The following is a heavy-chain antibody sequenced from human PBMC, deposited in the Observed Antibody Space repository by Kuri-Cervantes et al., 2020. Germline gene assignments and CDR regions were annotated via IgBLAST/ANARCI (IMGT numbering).Heavy chain of an antibody. CDR2: INHSGST. J-gene: IGHJ4*02. D-gene: IGHD6-19*01. V-gene: IGHV4-34*01. CDR1: GFEFRNYE. CDR3: ATVSSGWDTVDY. Sequence: GSLRLSCAASGFEFRNYEMNWVRQPPGKGLKWIGEINHSGSTNYNPSLKSRVTISADTSKNQFSLKLSSVTAADTAVYYCATVSSGWDTVDYWGQGTLVTVSS.